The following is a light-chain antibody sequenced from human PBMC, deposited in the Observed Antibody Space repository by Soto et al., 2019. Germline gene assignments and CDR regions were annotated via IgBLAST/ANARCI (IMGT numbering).Light chain of an antibody. CDR3: LQLFRYPLT. J-gene: IGKJ4*01. Sequence: DIQLTQSPSFLSASVGDRITITCRASQGISNYLAWYQQKPGKAPELLVYSASTLQSGVPSRFSGGGSETEFSLTIGTLQPEDFATYYCLQLFRYPLTFGGGTKVESN. CDR2: SAS. V-gene: IGKV1-9*01. CDR1: QGISNY.